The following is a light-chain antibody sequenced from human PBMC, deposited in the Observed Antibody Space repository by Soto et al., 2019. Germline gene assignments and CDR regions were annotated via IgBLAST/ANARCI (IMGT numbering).Light chain of an antibody. Sequence: SQMTQTTITLSASFRDRLTINCRASQSISSWLAWYQEKPGKAPKLLIYDASSLESGVPSRFSGSGSGTDFTLTISRLEPEDFAVYYCPQYGSSPWTFGQGTNV. J-gene: IGKJ1*01. CDR2: DAS. CDR1: QSISSW. V-gene: IGKV1-5*01. CDR3: PQYGSSPWT.